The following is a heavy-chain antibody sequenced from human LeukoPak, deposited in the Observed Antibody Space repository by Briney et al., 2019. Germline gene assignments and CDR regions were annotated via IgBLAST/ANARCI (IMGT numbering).Heavy chain of an antibody. CDR3: ARAYGGYYYGMDV. CDR1: GFTFSSYE. V-gene: IGHV3-48*03. Sequence: GGSLRLSCAASGFTFSSYEMNWVRQAPGKGLEWVSYISSSGSTIYYTDSVEGRFTISRDNAKKSLSLQMNSLRAEDTAVYYCARAYGGYYYGMDVWGKGTTVTVSS. J-gene: IGHJ6*04. CDR2: ISSSGSTI. D-gene: IGHD3-10*01.